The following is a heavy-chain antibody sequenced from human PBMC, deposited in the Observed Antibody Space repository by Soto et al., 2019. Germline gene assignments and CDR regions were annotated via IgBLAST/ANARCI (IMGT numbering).Heavy chain of an antibody. CDR3: ARGWGSSWYPYSWFDP. Sequence: GGSLRLSXAASGFTFSSYSMNWVRQAPGKGLEWVSSISSSSSYIYYADSVKGRFTISRDNAKNSLYLQMNSLRAEDTAVYYCARGWGSSWYPYSWFDPWGQGTLVTVSS. V-gene: IGHV3-21*01. CDR1: GFTFSSYS. J-gene: IGHJ5*02. D-gene: IGHD6-13*01. CDR2: ISSSSSYI.